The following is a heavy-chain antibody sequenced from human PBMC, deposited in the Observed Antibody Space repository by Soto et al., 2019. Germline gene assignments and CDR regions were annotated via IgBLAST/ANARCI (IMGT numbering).Heavy chain of an antibody. CDR2: IIPIFGTA. V-gene: IGHV1-69*12. CDR1: GGTFSSYA. J-gene: IGHJ6*02. D-gene: IGHD6-19*01. Sequence: QVQLVQSGAGVKKPGSSVKVSCKASGGTFSSYAISWVRQAPGQGLEWMGGIIPIFGTANYAQKFQGRVTITADESTSTAYMELSSLRSEDTAVYYCARARAVAGDRYYYYGMDVWGQGTTVTVSS. CDR3: ARARAVAGDRYYYYGMDV.